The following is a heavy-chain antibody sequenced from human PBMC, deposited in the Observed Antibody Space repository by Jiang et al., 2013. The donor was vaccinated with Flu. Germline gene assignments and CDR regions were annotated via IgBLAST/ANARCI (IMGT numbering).Heavy chain of an antibody. D-gene: IGHD4-17*01. J-gene: IGHJ2*01. CDR3: ARHEIDDYGDTDYWYFDL. CDR2: IYYSGST. Sequence: EWIGYIYYSGSTNYNPSLKSRVTISVDTSKNQFSLKLSSVTAADTAVCYCARHEIDDYGDTDYWYFDLWGRGTLVTVSS. V-gene: IGHV4-59*08.